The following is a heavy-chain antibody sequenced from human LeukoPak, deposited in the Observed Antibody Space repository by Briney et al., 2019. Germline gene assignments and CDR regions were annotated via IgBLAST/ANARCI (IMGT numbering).Heavy chain of an antibody. CDR2: ISRTGTTI. D-gene: IGHD2-21*02. CDR3: ARDLGSGDHGLLV. CDR1: GFTFNSYT. J-gene: IGHJ4*02. V-gene: IGHV3-48*01. Sequence: GGSLTLSCPASGFTFNSYTMNWVRPAAGKGLEWISYISRTGTTIYYADSVKGRFTISRDNAKNSLYLQMNSLRSEDTGLYFCARDLGSGDHGLLVWGQGTLLTVSS.